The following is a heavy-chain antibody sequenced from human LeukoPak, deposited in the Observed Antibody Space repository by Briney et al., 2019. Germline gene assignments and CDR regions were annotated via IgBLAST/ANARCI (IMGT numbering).Heavy chain of an antibody. J-gene: IGHJ4*02. CDR1: GYTFTGYY. CDR2: INPNSGGT. Sequence: ASVKVSCKASGYTFTGYYMHWVRQAPGQGLEWMGWINPNSGGTNYAQKFQGWVTMTRDTSISTAYMELSRLRSDDTAVYYCARVAAAAWPYYFDYWGQGTLVTVSS. D-gene: IGHD2-2*01. CDR3: ARVAAAAWPYYFDY. V-gene: IGHV1-2*04.